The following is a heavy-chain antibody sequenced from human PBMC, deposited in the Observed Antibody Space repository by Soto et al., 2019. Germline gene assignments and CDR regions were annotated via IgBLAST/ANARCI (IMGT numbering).Heavy chain of an antibody. CDR1: GGSFSGYY. J-gene: IGHJ4*02. CDR3: ARVLLITFGGVIGTSGFDY. CDR2: IKNSGST. D-gene: IGHD3-16*02. Sequence: QVQLQQWGAGLLKPSETLSLTCAVYGGSFSGYYWSWIRQPPGQGLEWVGEIKNSGSTNYNPSPQSRVTLSVDTSKNQFSLKLSSVTAADTDVYYCARVLLITFGGVIGTSGFDYWGQGSLVTVSS. V-gene: IGHV4-34*01.